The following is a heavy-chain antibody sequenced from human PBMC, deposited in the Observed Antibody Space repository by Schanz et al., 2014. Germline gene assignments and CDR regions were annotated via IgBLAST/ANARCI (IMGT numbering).Heavy chain of an antibody. J-gene: IGHJ4*02. V-gene: IGHV1-69*08. CDR1: GGTFSSYT. Sequence: QVQLVQSGAEVKKPGSSVKVSCKASGGTFSSYTISWVRQAPGQGLEWMGRIMPLRGIGNNAWKFQDRLTITADKSMNITYMELNSLRTDDTAMYYCARDPNTSAWLPYFDTWGQGTLVTVSS. D-gene: IGHD6-19*01. CDR2: IMPLRGIG. CDR3: ARDPNTSAWLPYFDT.